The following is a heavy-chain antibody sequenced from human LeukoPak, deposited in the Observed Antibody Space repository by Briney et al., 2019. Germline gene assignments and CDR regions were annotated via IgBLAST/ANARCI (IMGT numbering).Heavy chain of an antibody. V-gene: IGHV3-30*02. CDR2: IRYDGSNK. CDR1: GFTFSSYG. CDR3: ARPRRNIVVPAAIFDY. D-gene: IGHD2-2*01. J-gene: IGHJ4*02. Sequence: GGSLRLSCAASGFTFSSYGMHWVRQAPGKGLEWVAFIRYDGSNKYYADSVKGRFTISRDNSKNTLYLQMNSLRAEDTAVYYCARPRRNIVVPAAIFDYWGQGTLVTVSS.